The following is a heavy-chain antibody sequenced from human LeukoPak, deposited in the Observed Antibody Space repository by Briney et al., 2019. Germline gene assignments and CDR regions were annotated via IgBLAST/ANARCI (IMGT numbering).Heavy chain of an antibody. CDR3: ARDVVPYSYYYMDV. D-gene: IGHD2-21*01. CDR2: IYHSGST. V-gene: IGHV4-38-2*02. J-gene: IGHJ6*03. Sequence: PSETLSLTCTVSGYSISSGYYWGWIRQPPGKGLEWIGSIYHSGSTYYNPSLKSRVTISVDTSKNQFSLKLSSVTAADTAVYYCARDVVPYSYYYMDVWGKGTTVTVSS. CDR1: GYSISSGYY.